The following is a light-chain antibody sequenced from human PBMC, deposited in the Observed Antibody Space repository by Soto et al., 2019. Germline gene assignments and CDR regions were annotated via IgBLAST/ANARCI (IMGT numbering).Light chain of an antibody. CDR1: ESVSSN. J-gene: IGKJ2*01. Sequence: EIVMTQSPATLSVSPGERATLSCRATESVSSNLAWYQQKPGQAPRLLIYGASIRATGIPHRFGGSGSGTEFTLTIHCLQSEDIAVYYCQRYNHWAATFGQGTKRVIK. V-gene: IGKV3-15*01. CDR2: GAS. CDR3: QRYNHWAAT.